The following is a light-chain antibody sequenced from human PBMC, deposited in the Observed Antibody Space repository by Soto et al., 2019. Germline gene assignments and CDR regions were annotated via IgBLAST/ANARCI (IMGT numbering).Light chain of an antibody. J-gene: IGLJ3*02. CDR2: EVS. Sequence: QSVLTQPPSASGSPGQSVTISCTGTSSDVGAYKYVSWYQQYPGKAPKLMIYEVSKRPSGVPDRFSGSKSGNTASLTVSGLHAEDEADYYCTSYVGSDIWVFGGGTQLTVL. V-gene: IGLV2-8*01. CDR3: TSYVGSDIWV. CDR1: SSDVGAYKY.